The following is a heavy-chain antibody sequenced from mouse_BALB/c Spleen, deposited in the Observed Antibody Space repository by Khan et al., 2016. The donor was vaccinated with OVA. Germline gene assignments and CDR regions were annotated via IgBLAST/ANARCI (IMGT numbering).Heavy chain of an antibody. V-gene: IGHV9-2-1*01. CDR1: GYTFTDYS. CDR2: INTETGEP. Sequence: QIQLVQSGPELKKPGETVKISCKASGYTFTDYSMHWAKQAPGKGLKWMGWINTETGEPTYADDFKGRFAFSLETSASTAYLQINNLKNEDTATYFCASGLKYGNFDYWGQGTTLTVSS. D-gene: IGHD2-10*02. CDR3: ASGLKYGNFDY. J-gene: IGHJ2*01.